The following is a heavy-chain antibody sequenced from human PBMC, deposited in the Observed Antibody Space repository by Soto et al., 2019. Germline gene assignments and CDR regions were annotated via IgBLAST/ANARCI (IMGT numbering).Heavy chain of an antibody. D-gene: IGHD5-18*01. CDR3: VRERSGYSYADS. CDR2: ISGSGANT. CDR1: GFTFSSYA. J-gene: IGHJ4*02. V-gene: IGHV3-23*01. Sequence: EVQLLDSGGGLVQPGGSLRLSCAASGFTFSSYAMSWVRQAPGKGLGWVSAISGSGANTYYADSVKGRFTISRDNSKNTLYLQINSLRAEDSAMYYCVRERSGYSYADSWGQGTLVTVSS.